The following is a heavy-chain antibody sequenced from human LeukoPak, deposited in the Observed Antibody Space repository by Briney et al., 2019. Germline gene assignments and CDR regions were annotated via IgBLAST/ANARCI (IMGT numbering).Heavy chain of an antibody. CDR1: GGSISSYY. CDR2: IYYSGST. Sequence: SETLSLTCTVSGGSISSYYWSWIRQPPGKGLEWIGYIYYSGSTNYNPSLKSRVTISVDTSKNQFSLKLSSVTAADTAVYYCARDAEYSSSSGNWFDPWGQGTLVTVSS. D-gene: IGHD6-6*01. V-gene: IGHV4-59*12. J-gene: IGHJ5*02. CDR3: ARDAEYSSSSGNWFDP.